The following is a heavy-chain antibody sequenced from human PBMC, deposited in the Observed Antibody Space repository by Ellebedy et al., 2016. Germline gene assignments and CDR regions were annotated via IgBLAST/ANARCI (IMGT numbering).Heavy chain of an antibody. CDR3: ARVYCSSTSCYFHAWAFDI. Sequence: SLKISXAASGFTFDDYAMHWVRQAPGKGLEWVSGISWNSGSIGYADSVKGRFTISRDNAKNSLYLQMNSLRAEDTAVYYCARVYCSSTSCYFHAWAFDIWGQGTMVTVSS. V-gene: IGHV3-9*01. D-gene: IGHD2-2*01. J-gene: IGHJ3*02. CDR1: GFTFDDYA. CDR2: ISWNSGSI.